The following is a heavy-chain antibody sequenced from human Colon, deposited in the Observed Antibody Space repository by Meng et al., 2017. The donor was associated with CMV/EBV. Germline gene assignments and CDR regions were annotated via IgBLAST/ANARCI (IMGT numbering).Heavy chain of an antibody. Sequence: ASVKVSCKASGYTFTGYYIHWVRQAPGQGLEWVGWIHPNSGGTNYAQEFKGRVTLTRDTSISTVYMELSRLTSDDTAVYYCARDMRGRDTDSCYTGGEYGMDVWGQGTTVTVSS. V-gene: IGHV1-2*02. CDR3: ARDMRGRDTDSCYTGGEYGMDV. CDR2: IHPNSGGT. J-gene: IGHJ6*02. CDR1: GYTFTGYY. D-gene: IGHD2-2*02.